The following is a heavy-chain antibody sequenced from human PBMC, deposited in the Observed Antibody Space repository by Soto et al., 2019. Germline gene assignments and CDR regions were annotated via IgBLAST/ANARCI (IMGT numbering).Heavy chain of an antibody. CDR2: INPRDSDT. J-gene: IGHJ4*02. Sequence: GESLKIPCKGSGYSFTTYWIGWVRQMPGKGLEWMGIINPRDSDTRYSPSFQGQVTISADKSINTAYLQWSSLKASDTAMYYCARPGSSSSDYWGQGTLVTVSS. V-gene: IGHV5-51*01. CDR3: ARPGSSSSDY. CDR1: GYSFTTYW. D-gene: IGHD6-6*01.